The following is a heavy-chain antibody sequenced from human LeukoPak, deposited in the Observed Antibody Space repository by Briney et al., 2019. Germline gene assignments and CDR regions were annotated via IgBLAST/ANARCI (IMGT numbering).Heavy chain of an antibody. CDR3: ASGLRYLDY. CDR1: GFTFSSYA. Sequence: GGSLRLSCAASGFTFSSYAMHWVRQAPGKGLEWVAVIWYDGSNKYYADSVKGRFTISRDNSKNTLYLQMNSLRAEDTAVYYCASGLRYLDYWGQGTLVTVSS. CDR2: IWYDGSNK. V-gene: IGHV3-33*08. J-gene: IGHJ4*02.